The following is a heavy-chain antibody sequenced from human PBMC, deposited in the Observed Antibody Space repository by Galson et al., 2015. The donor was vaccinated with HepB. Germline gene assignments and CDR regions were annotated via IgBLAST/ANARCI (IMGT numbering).Heavy chain of an antibody. J-gene: IGHJ4*02. CDR2: ISDSGEST. Sequence: SLRLSCAASGFSFSGYGMSWVRQAPGKGLEWVSGISDSGESTSYADSVRGRSTISRDNFGNTLYLQLNSLKADDTAVYYCVRSPTVTGSHWAFDYWGQGTLVTVSS. V-gene: IGHV3-23*01. CDR1: GFSFSGYG. D-gene: IGHD1-26*01. CDR3: VRSPTVTGSHWAFDY.